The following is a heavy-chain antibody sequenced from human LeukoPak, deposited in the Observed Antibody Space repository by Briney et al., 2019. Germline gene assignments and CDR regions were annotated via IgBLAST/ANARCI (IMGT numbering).Heavy chain of an antibody. CDR2: IKQDGSEK. J-gene: IGHJ4*02. V-gene: IGHV3-7*01. CDR1: GFTFSSYW. Sequence: PGGSLRLSCAASGFTFSSYWMSWVRQAPGKGLEWVANIKQDGSEKYYVDSVKGRFTISRDNAKNSLYLQMNSLRAEDTAVYYCARVHWGQWLVRFFDYWGQGTLVTVSS. CDR3: ARVHWGQWLVRFFDY. D-gene: IGHD6-19*01.